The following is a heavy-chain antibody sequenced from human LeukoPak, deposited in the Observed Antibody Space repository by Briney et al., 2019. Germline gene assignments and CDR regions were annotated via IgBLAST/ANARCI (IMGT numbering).Heavy chain of an antibody. Sequence: SETLSLTCTVSGGSISSGDYCWSWIRQPPGKGLEWIGSIYHSGSTYYNPSLKSRVTISVDTSKNQFSLRLSSVTAADTAVYYCARGSGSYDFWGQGTLVTVSS. CDR3: ARGSGSYDF. CDR1: GGSISSGDYC. V-gene: IGHV4-39*07. D-gene: IGHD1-26*01. CDR2: IYHSGST. J-gene: IGHJ4*02.